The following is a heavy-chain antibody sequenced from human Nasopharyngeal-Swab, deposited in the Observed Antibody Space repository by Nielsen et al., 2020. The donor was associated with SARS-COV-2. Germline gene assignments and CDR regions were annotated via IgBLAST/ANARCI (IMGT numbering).Heavy chain of an antibody. J-gene: IGHJ4*02. Sequence: GESLKISCAASGFTLSSYWMHWVRQAPGKGLVWVSRISGDGSNTFYADSVKGRFTISRDNAKNSLYLQMNSLRAEDTAVYYCASLSRDGYNSWGQGTLVTVSS. D-gene: IGHD5-24*01. CDR1: GFTLSSYW. V-gene: IGHV3-74*01. CDR2: ISGDGSNT. CDR3: ASLSRDGYNS.